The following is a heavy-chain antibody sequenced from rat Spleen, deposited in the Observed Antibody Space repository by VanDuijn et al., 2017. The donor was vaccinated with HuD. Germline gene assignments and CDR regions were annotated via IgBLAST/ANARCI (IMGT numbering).Heavy chain of an antibody. CDR2: ISTSGSRT. Sequence: EVQLVESGGGPVQPGRSLKLSCAASGFTFSNSYMAWVRQAPKKGLEWVATISTSGSRTYYPDSVRGRFTISRDNARSSLYLQMNSLKSEDTAHYYAARQTTGSYPYFVDSWSQVVMVTVSS. D-gene: IGHD1-1*01. J-gene: IGHJ2*01. V-gene: IGHV5-25*01. CDR1: GFTFSNSY. CDR3: ARQTTGSYPYFVDS.